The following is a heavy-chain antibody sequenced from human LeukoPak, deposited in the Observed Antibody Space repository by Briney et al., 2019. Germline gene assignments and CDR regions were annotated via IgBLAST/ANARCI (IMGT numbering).Heavy chain of an antibody. CDR2: ISSSSSSI. CDR1: GFTFSSYS. CDR3: ARGLRLGELELYDTFDY. Sequence: GGSLRLSCAASGFTFSSYSMNWVRQAPGKGLEWVSYISSSSSSIYYADSVRGRFTISRDNAKNSLYLQMHSLRAEDTAVYYCARGLRLGELELYDTFDYWGQGTLVTVS. V-gene: IGHV3-48*01. D-gene: IGHD3-16*02. J-gene: IGHJ4*02.